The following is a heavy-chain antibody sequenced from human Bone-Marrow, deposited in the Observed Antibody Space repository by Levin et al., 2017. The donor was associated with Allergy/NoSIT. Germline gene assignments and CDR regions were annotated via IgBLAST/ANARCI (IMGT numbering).Heavy chain of an antibody. CDR1: GFTLSSYA. V-gene: IGHV3-33*01. D-gene: IGHD1-1*01. CDR3: AREEVYNPYYYYGLDV. J-gene: IGHJ6*02. CDR2: IWNDGSRK. Sequence: PGGSLRLSCAASGFTLSSYAMHWVRLAPGKGLEGVAIIWNDGSRKYYADSVKGRFTISRDHSKNTVYLQMDSLRPDDTAVYYCAREEVYNPYYYYGLDVWGQGTTVTVSS.